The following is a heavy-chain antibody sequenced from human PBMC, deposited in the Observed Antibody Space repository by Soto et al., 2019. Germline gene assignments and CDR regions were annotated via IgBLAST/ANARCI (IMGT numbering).Heavy chain of an antibody. Sequence: QVQLVQSGAEVKKPGSSVKVSCKASGGTFSSYTINWVRQAPGQGLEGMGRIIPIFGMANYAQKFQGRVTITADESTSTAYMQLSSLRSEDTGLYYCAREEAQYQLLHSYYYMDVWGKGTTVTVSS. J-gene: IGHJ6*03. CDR1: GGTFSSYT. D-gene: IGHD2-2*01. CDR3: AREEAQYQLLHSYYYMDV. CDR2: IIPIFGMA. V-gene: IGHV1-69*08.